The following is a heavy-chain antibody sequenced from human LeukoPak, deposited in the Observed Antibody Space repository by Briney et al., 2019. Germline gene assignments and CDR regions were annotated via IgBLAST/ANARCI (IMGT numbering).Heavy chain of an antibody. J-gene: IGHJ4*02. CDR3: AKKQWLEYFDY. CDR1: GFTFSSYG. V-gene: IGHV3-33*06. D-gene: IGHD6-19*01. CDR2: IWYDGSNK. Sequence: GGSLRLSCAASGFTFSSYGMLWVRQAPGKGLEWVAVIWYDGSNKYYADSVKGRFTISRDNSKNTLYLQMNSLRAEDTAVYYCAKKQWLEYFDYWGQGTLVTVSS.